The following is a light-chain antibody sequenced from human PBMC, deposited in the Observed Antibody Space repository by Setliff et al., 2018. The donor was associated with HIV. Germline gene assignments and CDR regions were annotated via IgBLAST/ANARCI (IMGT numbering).Light chain of an antibody. CDR2: DNN. Sequence: QSVLTQPPSASGTPGQRVTISCSGTSSNIGSRTVNWYQQVPGTAPKLLIFDNNERPSGVPDRFPASKSGTSASLAISGLQSEDEADYYCVVWDDSLNVWLLGGGTKVTVL. J-gene: IGLJ3*02. V-gene: IGLV1-44*01. CDR3: VVWDDSLNVWL. CDR1: SSNIGSRT.